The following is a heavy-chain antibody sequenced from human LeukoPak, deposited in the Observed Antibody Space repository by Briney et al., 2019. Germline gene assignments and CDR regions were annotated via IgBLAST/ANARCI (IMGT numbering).Heavy chain of an antibody. D-gene: IGHD6-13*01. CDR2: IYYSGNT. Sequence: PSQTLSLTCTVSGGSFSNGGYYWTWIRQHPGKGLEWIGYIYYSGNTYYSPSLKSRLTISIDTSKNQFSLKLSSVTAADTAVYYCARLEAAGDYYYGMDVWGKGTTVTVSS. CDR1: GGSFSNGGYY. J-gene: IGHJ6*04. V-gene: IGHV4-31*03. CDR3: ARLEAAGDYYYGMDV.